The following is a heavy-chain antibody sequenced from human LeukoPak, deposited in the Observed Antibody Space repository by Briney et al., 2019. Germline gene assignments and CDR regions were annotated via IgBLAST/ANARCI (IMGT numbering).Heavy chain of an antibody. V-gene: IGHV3-23*01. CDR2: ITASAGTT. Sequence: GGSLRLSCAASGFTFSTYAMTWVCQAPGKGLEWVSLITASAGTTYYADSVKGRFTISRDNSKNTLFLQMNSLRAEDTALYYCAKDPASGYCTGGTCYDSPFDSWGQGTLVTVSS. D-gene: IGHD2-15*01. J-gene: IGHJ4*02. CDR1: GFTFSTYA. CDR3: AKDPASGYCTGGTCYDSPFDS.